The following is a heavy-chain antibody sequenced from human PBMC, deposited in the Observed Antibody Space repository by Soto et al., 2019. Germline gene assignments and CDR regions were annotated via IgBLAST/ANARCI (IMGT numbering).Heavy chain of an antibody. D-gene: IGHD1-1*01. CDR2: IYYSGST. V-gene: IGHV4-59*01. J-gene: IGHJ6*02. CDR1: GGSISSYY. CDR3: ARGYNYYYYYGMDV. Sequence: NPSETLSLTCTVSGGSISSYYWSWIRQPPGKGLEWIGYIYYSGSTNYNPSLKSRVTISVDTSKNQFSLKLSSVTAADTAVYYCARGYNYYYYYGMDVWGQGTTVTVSS.